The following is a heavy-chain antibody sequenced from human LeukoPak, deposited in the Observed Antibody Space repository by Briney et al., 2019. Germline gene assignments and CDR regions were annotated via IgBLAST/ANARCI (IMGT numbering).Heavy chain of an antibody. CDR2: IYHSGST. D-gene: IGHD3-3*01. Sequence: SETLSLTCTVSGGSISSGGYYWSWIRQPPGKGLEWIGYIYHSGSTYYNPSLKSRVTISVDTSKNYFSLKLSSVTAADTAVYYCARDFWRGGFDYWGQGTLVTVSS. CDR1: GGSISSGGYY. J-gene: IGHJ4*02. CDR3: ARDFWRGGFDY. V-gene: IGHV4-30-2*05.